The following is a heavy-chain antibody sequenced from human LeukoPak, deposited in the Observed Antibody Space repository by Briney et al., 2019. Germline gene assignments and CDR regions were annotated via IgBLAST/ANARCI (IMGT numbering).Heavy chain of an antibody. Sequence: PGGSLRLSCAASGFTFRSYWMTWVRQAPGKGLEWVAVISDDGSNIYYADSVKGRFTISRDNSKNTLYLQMNSLGGEDTAVYCCARESVFDSWGQGTLVTVSS. CDR3: ARESVFDS. CDR2: ISDDGSNI. V-gene: IGHV3-30-3*01. CDR1: GFTFRSYW. J-gene: IGHJ4*02.